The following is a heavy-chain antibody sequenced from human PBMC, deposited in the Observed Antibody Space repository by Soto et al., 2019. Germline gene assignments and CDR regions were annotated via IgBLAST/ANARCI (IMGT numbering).Heavy chain of an antibody. CDR1: GFTFSSYA. D-gene: IGHD2-2*01. J-gene: IGHJ3*02. Sequence: GGSLRLSCAASGFTFSSYAMSWVRQAPGKGLEWVSSISGSGSYIYYADSVKGRFTISRDNAKNSLYLQMNSLRAEDTAVYYCARALPAAIYAFDIWGQGTMVTVSS. CDR3: ARALPAAIYAFDI. CDR2: ISGSGSYI. V-gene: IGHV3-21*01.